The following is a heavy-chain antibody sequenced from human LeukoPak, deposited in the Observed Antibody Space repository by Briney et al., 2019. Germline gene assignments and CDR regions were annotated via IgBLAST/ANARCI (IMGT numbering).Heavy chain of an antibody. CDR1: GGSISSSSYY. V-gene: IGHV4-39*07. Sequence: SETLSLTCTVSGGSISSSSYYWGWIRQPSGKGLEWIGSIYYSRSTYYNPSLKSRVTISVDTSKNQFSLKLSSVTAADTAVYYCAAESERWLVRSWGQGTLVTVSS. J-gene: IGHJ4*02. CDR3: AAESERWLVRS. CDR2: IYYSRST. D-gene: IGHD6-19*01.